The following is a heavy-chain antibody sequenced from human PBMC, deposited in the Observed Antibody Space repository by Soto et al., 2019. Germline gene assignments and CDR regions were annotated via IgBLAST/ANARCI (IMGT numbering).Heavy chain of an antibody. Sequence: GEALKISCEGSGYTFNSYWISWVRQVPGKGLEWMGRIDPSDSYSSYSPSFQGHVTISVDKSITTVYLQWTGLKASDTAMYYCARHSPMNHCYSNAMDVWGQGTGVTGFS. CDR1: GYTFNSYW. V-gene: IGHV5-10-1*01. D-gene: IGHD3-22*01. CDR2: IDPSDSYS. J-gene: IGHJ6*02. CDR3: ARHSPMNHCYSNAMDV.